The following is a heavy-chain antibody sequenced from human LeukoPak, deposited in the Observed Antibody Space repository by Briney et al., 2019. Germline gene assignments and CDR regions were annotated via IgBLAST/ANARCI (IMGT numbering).Heavy chain of an antibody. V-gene: IGHV3-7*01. J-gene: IGHJ4*02. Sequence: GGSLRLSCAASRFTFSDYWMSWVRQAPGKGLEWVANIKQDGSEKYYVDSVKGRFTISRDNAKNSLYLQMNSLRAEDTAVYYCATCSGWYAYYFDYWGQGTLVTVSS. CDR3: ATCSGWYAYYFDY. D-gene: IGHD6-19*01. CDR2: IKQDGSEK. CDR1: RFTFSDYW.